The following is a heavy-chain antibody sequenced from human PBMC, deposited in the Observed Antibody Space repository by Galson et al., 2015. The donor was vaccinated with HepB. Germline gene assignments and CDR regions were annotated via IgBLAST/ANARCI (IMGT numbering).Heavy chain of an antibody. D-gene: IGHD7-27*01. CDR1: GFTFNNYA. CDR3: AKRKAATGEGGGRAFDI. CDR2: VSPIADSK. Sequence: SLRLSCAASGFTFNNYAMSWVRQAPGKGLEWVSGVSPIADSKYYADSVKGRFTISRDNSKNTLFLQMNSLRDEDTAVYYCAKRKAATGEGGGRAFDIWGQGTMVTVSS. V-gene: IGHV3-23*01. J-gene: IGHJ3*02.